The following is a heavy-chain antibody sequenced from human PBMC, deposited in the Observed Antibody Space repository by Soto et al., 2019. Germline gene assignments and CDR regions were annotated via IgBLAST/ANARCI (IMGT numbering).Heavy chain of an antibody. Sequence: ASVKVSCKASGYTFTSYAMHWVRQAPGQRLEWMGGFDPEDGETIYAQKFQGRVTMTEDTSTDTAYMELSSLRSEDTAVYYCATAGWGSYGDYVHWGQGTLVTVSS. J-gene: IGHJ4*02. V-gene: IGHV1-24*01. D-gene: IGHD4-17*01. CDR3: ATAGWGSYGDYVH. CDR1: GYTFTSYA. CDR2: FDPEDGET.